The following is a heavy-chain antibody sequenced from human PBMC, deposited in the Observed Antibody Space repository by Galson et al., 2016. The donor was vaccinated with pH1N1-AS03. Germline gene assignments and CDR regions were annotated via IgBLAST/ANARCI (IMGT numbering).Heavy chain of an antibody. Sequence: SLRLSCAASGFSLSDYYMTWIRQAPGKGLEWVAYISFTSDYRHYADSVKGRFTISRDNAKDSLYLQMDSLRVEDTAVYYCARARGGEDAWSQDVWGQGPTVTVSS. CDR3: ARARGGEDAWSQDV. V-gene: IGHV3-11*03. CDR1: GFSLSDYY. D-gene: IGHD2-21*01. J-gene: IGHJ6*02. CDR2: ISFTSDYR.